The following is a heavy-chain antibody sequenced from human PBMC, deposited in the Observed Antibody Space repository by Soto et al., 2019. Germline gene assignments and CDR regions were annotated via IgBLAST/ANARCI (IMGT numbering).Heavy chain of an antibody. CDR3: AKWNGGFDY. D-gene: IGHD3-16*01. V-gene: IGHV3-30*18. J-gene: IGHJ4*02. CDR2: ISYDGSYK. Sequence: GGSLRLSCAASGFRFEDYAMHWVRQAPGKGLEWVAVISYDGSYKYYADSVKGRFTISRDNSKNTLYLQMNSLRAEDTAVYYCAKWNGGFDYWGQGTLVTVSS. CDR1: GFRFEDYA.